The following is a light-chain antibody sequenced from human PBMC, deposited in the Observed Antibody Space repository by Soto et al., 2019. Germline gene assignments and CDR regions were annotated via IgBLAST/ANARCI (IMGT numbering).Light chain of an antibody. Sequence: DIQMTQSPSSLSASVGDRVSITCRASQSISSWLPWYQQKPGKAPKLLMFDTFSWEGGAPSRFSCTRTPAHIIHPTSSLQPEGYAAYDCQQNKSYAPLTFGGGTKEESK. CDR1: QSISSW. CDR2: DTF. V-gene: IGKV1-5*01. CDR3: QQNKSYAPLT. J-gene: IGKJ4*01.